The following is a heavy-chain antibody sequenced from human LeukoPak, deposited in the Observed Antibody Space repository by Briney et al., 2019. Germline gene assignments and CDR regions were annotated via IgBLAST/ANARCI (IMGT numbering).Heavy chain of an antibody. CDR3: ARGRGDYYGMDV. Sequence: SQTLSLTCAISGDSVSRNSAAWNWIRQSPSRGLEWLGRTHYRSKWYNDYAESVKSRITINPDTSKNQFTLQLNSVTPEESGVYYCARGRGDYYGMDVWGRGTTVTVSS. J-gene: IGHJ6*02. CDR2: THYRSKWYN. CDR1: GDSVSRNSAA. V-gene: IGHV6-1*01.